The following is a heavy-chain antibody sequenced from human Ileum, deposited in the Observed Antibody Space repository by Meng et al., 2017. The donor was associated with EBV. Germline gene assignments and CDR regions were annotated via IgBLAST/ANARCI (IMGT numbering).Heavy chain of an antibody. CDR1: GGSYGSGTYY. Sequence: PHKRLFPAHPACGGSYGSGTYYCSRIRQHPGQVLDWFRCIFYGVSTYSHPALKSRVTISADTSKYLCSPKLSPVTAADTAVHYCARVGTMVRGVYARTFDHWGQGTLVTVSS. CDR2: IFYGVST. J-gene: IGHJ5*02. D-gene: IGHD3-10*01. V-gene: IGHV4-30-4*01. CDR3: ARVGTMVRGVYARTFDH.